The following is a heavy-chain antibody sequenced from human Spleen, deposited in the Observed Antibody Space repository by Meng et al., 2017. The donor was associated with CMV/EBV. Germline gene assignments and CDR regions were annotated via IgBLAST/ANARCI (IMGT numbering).Heavy chain of an antibody. J-gene: IGHJ5*02. Sequence: GSLRLSCTVSATSIKSFYWSWIRQPPGKGLEWIGSIYYSGSTYYNPSLKSRVTISVDTSKNQFSLKLSSVTAADTAVYYCARQASSGPMNWFDPWGQGTLVTVSS. CDR1: ATSIKSFY. D-gene: IGHD6-19*01. CDR3: ARQASSGPMNWFDP. CDR2: IYYSGST. V-gene: IGHV4-59*05.